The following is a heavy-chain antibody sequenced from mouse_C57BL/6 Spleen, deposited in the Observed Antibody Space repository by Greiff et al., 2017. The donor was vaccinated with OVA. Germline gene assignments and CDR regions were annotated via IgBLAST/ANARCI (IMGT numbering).Heavy chain of an antibody. V-gene: IGHV1-50*01. Sequence: QVQLQQPGAELVKPGASVKLSCKASGYTFTSYWMQWVKQRPGQGLEWIGEIDPSDSYTNYNQKFKGKATLTVDTSSSTAYMQLSSLTSEDSAVYYCAREGAYYGSSYGYWGQGTTLTVSS. CDR1: GYTFTSYW. J-gene: IGHJ2*01. CDR2: IDPSDSYT. CDR3: AREGAYYGSSYGY. D-gene: IGHD1-1*01.